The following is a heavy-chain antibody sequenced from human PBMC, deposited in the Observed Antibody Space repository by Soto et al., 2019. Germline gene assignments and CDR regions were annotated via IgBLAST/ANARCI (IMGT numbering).Heavy chain of an antibody. J-gene: IGHJ4*02. Sequence: QVQLQQSGPGLVKPSQTLSLTCAISGDSVSSDSAAWNWIRQSPSRGLEWLGRTYYRSKWYNDYAASVKSRITSNPDTSKNPFSLQMNSVTHEDTAVYYCSSWHYDYWGQGTLVTVSS. D-gene: IGHD2-15*01. CDR3: SSWHYDY. V-gene: IGHV6-1*01. CDR1: GDSVSSDSAA. CDR2: TYYRSKWYN.